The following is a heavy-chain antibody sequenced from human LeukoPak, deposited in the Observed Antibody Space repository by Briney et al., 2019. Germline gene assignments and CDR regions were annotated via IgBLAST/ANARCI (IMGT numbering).Heavy chain of an antibody. V-gene: IGHV4-59*01. D-gene: IGHD3-10*01. Sequence: PSETLSLTCTVSGGSISSFHWGWIRQPPGKGLEWIGHISYSGSINYNPSLKSRVTISVDTSKNQFSLKLNSVTAADTAVYYCARALPSLPRAFDIWGQGTMVTVSS. CDR2: ISYSGSI. J-gene: IGHJ3*02. CDR3: ARALPSLPRAFDI. CDR1: GGSISSFH.